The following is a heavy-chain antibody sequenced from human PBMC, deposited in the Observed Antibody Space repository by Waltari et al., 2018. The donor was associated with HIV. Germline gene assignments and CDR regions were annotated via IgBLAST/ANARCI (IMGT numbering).Heavy chain of an antibody. CDR2: IDSGNSYL. D-gene: IGHD2-15*01. CDR1: GFSFSSCS. Sequence: EVQLVESGGGLVKPGGSLRLSCAASGFSFSSCSMSWVRQAPGQGLECSYSIDSGNSYLNYADSGRGRFTISRDNAKNSLFLQLNSLRVEDTAFYYCARFDGGGSGVYHWGQGTLVTVSS. CDR3: ARFDGGGSGVYH. V-gene: IGHV3-21*01. J-gene: IGHJ5*02.